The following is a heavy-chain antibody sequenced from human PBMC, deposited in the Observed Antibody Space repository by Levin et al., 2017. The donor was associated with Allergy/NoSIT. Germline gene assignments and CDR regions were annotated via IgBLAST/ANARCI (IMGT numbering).Heavy chain of an antibody. CDR3: ARSALVHYDFWSGYFLVFDY. V-gene: IGHV3-7*01. J-gene: IGHJ4*02. D-gene: IGHD3-3*01. CDR1: GFTFSSYW. Sequence: GGSLRLSCAASGFTFSSYWMSWVRQAPGKGLEWVANIKQDGSEKYYVDSLKGRFTISRDNAKNSLYLQMNSLRAEDTAVYYCARSALVHYDFWSGYFLVFDYWGQGTPVTVSS. CDR2: IKQDGSEK.